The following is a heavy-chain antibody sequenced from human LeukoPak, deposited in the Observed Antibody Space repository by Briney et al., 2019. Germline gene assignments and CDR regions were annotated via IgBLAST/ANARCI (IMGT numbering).Heavy chain of an antibody. D-gene: IGHD6-19*01. CDR3: AREYSSGWYVFDY. Sequence: SETLSLTCTVSGGSISSYYWSWIRQPPGKGLEWIGYIYYSGSTNYNPSLKSRVTISVDTSKNQFSLKLSSVTAADTAVYYCAREYSSGWYVFDYWGQGTLVTVS. J-gene: IGHJ4*02. V-gene: IGHV4-59*01. CDR1: GGSISSYY. CDR2: IYYSGST.